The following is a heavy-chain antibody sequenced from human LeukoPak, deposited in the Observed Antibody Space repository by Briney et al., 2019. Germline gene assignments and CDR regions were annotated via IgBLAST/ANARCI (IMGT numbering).Heavy chain of an antibody. J-gene: IGHJ4*02. Sequence: SCKASGYTFTSYYMHWVRQAPGKGLEYVSAISSTGTSTYYANSVKGRFTISRDNSKNTLYLQMGSLRGEDMAVYYCARVGKTSSAYWGQGTLVTVSS. CDR2: ISSTGTST. CDR3: ARVGKTSSAY. V-gene: IGHV3-64*01. CDR1: GYTFTSYY.